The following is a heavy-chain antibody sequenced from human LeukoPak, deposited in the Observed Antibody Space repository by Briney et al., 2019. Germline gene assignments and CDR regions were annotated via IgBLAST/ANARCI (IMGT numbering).Heavy chain of an antibody. CDR1: GFTFNFYG. Sequence: GGSLRLSCAAAGFTFNFYGMHWVRQAPGKGLDWVASISYDGSHASYADSVRGRFTISRDDSKNTLYQQMDGLRPEDTAIYYCAKEGDYYHGSGYYVSYWYFDLWGRGTLVTVSS. J-gene: IGHJ2*01. CDR2: ISYDGSHA. CDR3: AKEGDYYHGSGYYVSYWYFDL. D-gene: IGHD3-22*01. V-gene: IGHV3-30*18.